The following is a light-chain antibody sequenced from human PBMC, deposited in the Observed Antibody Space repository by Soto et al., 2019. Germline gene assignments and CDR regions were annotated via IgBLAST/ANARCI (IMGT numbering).Light chain of an antibody. CDR3: QQYLDWPPT. J-gene: IGKJ1*01. Sequence: EIVMTQSPATLSVSPGERATLSCRASQSLNSALAWYQQKPGQVPRLLIYGASSRATGLPARFSASGSGTEFTLTISSLQSEDFAVYYCQQYLDWPPTFGQGTKV. CDR2: GAS. V-gene: IGKV3-15*01. CDR1: QSLNSA.